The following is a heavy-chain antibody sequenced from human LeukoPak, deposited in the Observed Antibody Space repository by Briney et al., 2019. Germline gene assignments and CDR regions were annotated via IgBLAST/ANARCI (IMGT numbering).Heavy chain of an antibody. D-gene: IGHD1-26*01. CDR3: ARGSGSWLGG. CDR1: GFTFSSYE. CDR2: ISSSGSTI. V-gene: IGHV3-48*03. Sequence: GGSLRLSCAASGFTFSSYEMNWVRQAPGKGLEWVSYISSSGSTIYYTDSVKGRFTISRDNANNSVHLQMNSLRDEDTALYYCARGSGSWLGGWGQGTLVTVSS. J-gene: IGHJ4*02.